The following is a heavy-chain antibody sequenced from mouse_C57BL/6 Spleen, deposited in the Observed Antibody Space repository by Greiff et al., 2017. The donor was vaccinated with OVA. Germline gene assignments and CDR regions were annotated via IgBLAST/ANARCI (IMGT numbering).Heavy chain of an antibody. D-gene: IGHD2-4*01. CDR2: IDPNSGGR. J-gene: IGHJ4*01. CDR1: GYTFTSYW. Sequence: QVQLKQPGAELVKPGASVKLSCKASGYTFTSYWMHWVKQRPGRGLEWIGRIDPNSGGRKYNEKFKSKATLTVDKPSSTAYMQISSLTSEDSAVYYCARSNYDYDRGGYAMDYWGQGTSVTVSS. CDR3: ARSNYDYDRGGYAMDY. V-gene: IGHV1-72*01.